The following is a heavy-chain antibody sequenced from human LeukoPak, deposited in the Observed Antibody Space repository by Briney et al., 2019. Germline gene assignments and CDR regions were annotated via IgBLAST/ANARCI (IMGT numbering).Heavy chain of an antibody. CDR1: GFTLGSHD. J-gene: IGHJ4*02. Sequence: GGSLRLSCTASGFTLGSHDMHWVRQTTGEGLEWVAAIWSGFHTFYAASVRGRVSVSRDDAKTSLYLQMTSLRGGDTALYYCVREASGYHYTYFDYWGQGTLVTVSS. D-gene: IGHD5-18*01. V-gene: IGHV3-13*01. CDR2: IWSGFHT. CDR3: VREASGYHYTYFDY.